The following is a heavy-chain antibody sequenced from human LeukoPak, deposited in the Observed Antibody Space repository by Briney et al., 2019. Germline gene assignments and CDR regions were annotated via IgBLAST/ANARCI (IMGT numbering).Heavy chain of an antibody. CDR2: VYYSGST. Sequence: SETLSLTCTVSGGSITSSSYYWGWIRQPPGKGLEWIGSVYYSGSTYYNPSLKSRVTISVDTSKNQFSLKLSSVTAADTAVYYCARDRTRGNDAFDIWGQGTMVTVSS. CDR3: ARDRTRGNDAFDI. CDR1: GGSITSSSYY. J-gene: IGHJ3*02. V-gene: IGHV4-39*07. D-gene: IGHD2-2*01.